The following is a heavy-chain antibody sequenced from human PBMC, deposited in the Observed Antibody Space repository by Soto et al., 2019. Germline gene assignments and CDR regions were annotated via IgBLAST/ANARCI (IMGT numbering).Heavy chain of an antibody. Sequence: GGSLRLSCTASGFTFSNAWMSWVRQAPGRGLEWVGRIKSKTHGGTTDYAATVTGRFTISRDDSKDTVYLQMNSLKTEDTAVYYCTASPDPGVDYWGREPWSPSPQ. CDR3: TASPDPGVDY. CDR1: GFTFSNAW. CDR2: IKSKTHGGTT. D-gene: IGHD2-2*01. V-gene: IGHV3-15*05. J-gene: IGHJ4*02.